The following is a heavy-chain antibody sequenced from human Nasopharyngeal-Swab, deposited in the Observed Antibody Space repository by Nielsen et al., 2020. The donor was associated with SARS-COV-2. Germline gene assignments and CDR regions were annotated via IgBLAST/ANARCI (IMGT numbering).Heavy chain of an antibody. CDR1: GFTFSDYY. CDR2: ISSSSSYT. CDR3: ARGGKYGYNDLDY. J-gene: IGHJ4*02. V-gene: IGHV3-11*05. Sequence: GESLKISCAASGFTFSDYYMSWIRQAPGKGLEWVSYISSSSSYTNYADSVKGRFTISRDNAKNSLYLQMNSLRAEDTAVYYCARGGKYGYNDLDYWGQGTLVTVSS. D-gene: IGHD1-1*01.